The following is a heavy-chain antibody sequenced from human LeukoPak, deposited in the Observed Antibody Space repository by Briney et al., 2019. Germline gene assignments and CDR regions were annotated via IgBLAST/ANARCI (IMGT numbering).Heavy chain of an antibody. CDR3: ARGVWVQHCSSTSCYTGWFDP. J-gene: IGHJ5*02. CDR2: IYTSGST. D-gene: IGHD2-2*02. V-gene: IGHV4-4*07. CDR1: GGSISSYY. Sequence: SETLSLTCTVSGGSISSYYWSWTRQPAGKGLEWIGRIYTSGSTNYNPSLKSRVTMSVDTSKNQFSLKLSSVTAADTAVYYCARGVWVQHCSSTSCYTGWFDPWGQGTLVTVSS.